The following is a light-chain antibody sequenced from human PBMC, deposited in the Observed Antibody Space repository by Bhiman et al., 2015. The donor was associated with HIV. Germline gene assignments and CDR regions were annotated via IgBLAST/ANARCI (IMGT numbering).Light chain of an antibody. V-gene: IGLV6-57*01. CDR1: SGSIASNY. CDR2: EDN. Sequence: QSVSESPGKTVTISCTRSSGSIASNYVQWYQQRPGSSPTTVIYEDNQRPSGVPDRFSGSIDSSSNSASLTISGLKTEDEADYYCQSYHSDKEFGGGTKLTVL. J-gene: IGLJ3*02. CDR3: QSYHSDKE.